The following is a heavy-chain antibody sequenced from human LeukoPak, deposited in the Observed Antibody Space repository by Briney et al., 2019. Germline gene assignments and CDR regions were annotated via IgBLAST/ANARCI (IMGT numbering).Heavy chain of an antibody. V-gene: IGHV4-59*01. D-gene: IGHD2-15*01. CDR1: GGSISTYY. CDR3: ARVGDGGHLNY. CDR2: IYYSGST. J-gene: IGHJ4*02. Sequence: SETLSLTCIVSGGSISTYYWSWIRQPPGKGLEWIGYIYYSGSTNYNPSLKSRVTISVDTSKNQFSLWLSSVTAADTAVYFCARVGDGGHLNYWGQGTLVTVSS.